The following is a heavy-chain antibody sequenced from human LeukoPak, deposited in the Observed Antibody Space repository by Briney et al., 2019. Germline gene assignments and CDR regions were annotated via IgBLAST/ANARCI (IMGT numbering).Heavy chain of an antibody. Sequence: ASVKVSCKASGYTFTGYYMHWVRQAPGQGLEWMGWINPNSGGTNYAQKFQGRVTMTRDTSISTAYMELSRLRSDDTAVYYCARGFLDFGGSCYPWGQGTLVTVSS. V-gene: IGHV1-2*02. CDR3: ARGFLDFGGSCYP. D-gene: IGHD2-15*01. CDR2: INPNSGGT. J-gene: IGHJ5*02. CDR1: GYTFTGYY.